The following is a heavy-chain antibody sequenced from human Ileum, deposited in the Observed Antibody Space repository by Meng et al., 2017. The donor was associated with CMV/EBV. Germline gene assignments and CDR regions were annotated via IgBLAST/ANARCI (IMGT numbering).Heavy chain of an antibody. CDR3: ARDMGYTVTAPFDY. CDR2: ISGSGPAT. V-gene: IGHV3-23*01. D-gene: IGHD4-11*01. Sequence: GGSLRLSCVASGFTFTSRAMSWVRQPPGKRPEWVAGISGSGPATYYADSVKGRFTISRDNSNNTLCLQMNGLRGDDTAVYYCARDMGYTVTAPFDYWGQGSVVTVSS. J-gene: IGHJ4*02. CDR1: GFTFTSRA.